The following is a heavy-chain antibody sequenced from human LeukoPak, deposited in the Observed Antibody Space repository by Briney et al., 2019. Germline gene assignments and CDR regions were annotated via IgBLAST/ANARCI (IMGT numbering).Heavy chain of an antibody. V-gene: IGHV4-34*01. J-gene: IGHJ6*03. CDR3: ARLISYYYYMDV. Sequence: SETLSLTCAVYGGTCSGYYWTWIRQPPGKGLEWIGEINHSGSTNYNPSLKSRVTISLDTSKNQFSLRLSSVTAADTAVYYCARLISYYYYMDVWGKGTTVTVSS. CDR2: INHSGST. CDR1: GGTCSGYY.